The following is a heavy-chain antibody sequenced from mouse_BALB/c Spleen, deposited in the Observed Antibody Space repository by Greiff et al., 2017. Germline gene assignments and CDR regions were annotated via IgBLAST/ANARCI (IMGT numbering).Heavy chain of an antibody. CDR3: ARVGVWLLGDY. CDR1: GFSLTSYG. Sequence: VKLMESGPGLVAPSQSLSITCTVSGFSLTSYGVHWVRQPPGKGLEWLGVIWAGGSTNYNSALMSRLSISKDNSKSQVFLKMNSLQTDDTAMYYCARVGVWLLGDYWGQGTTLTVSS. D-gene: IGHD2-2*01. CDR2: IWAGGST. J-gene: IGHJ2*01. V-gene: IGHV2-9*02.